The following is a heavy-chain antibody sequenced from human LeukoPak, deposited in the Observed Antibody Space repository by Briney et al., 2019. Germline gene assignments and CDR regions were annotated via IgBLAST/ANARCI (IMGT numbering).Heavy chain of an antibody. V-gene: IGHV3-23*01. CDR3: AKAELVATIRSPIDY. D-gene: IGHD5-12*01. CDR1: GFTFSSYA. J-gene: IGHJ4*02. Sequence: GGSLRLSWAASGFTFSSYAMSWVSQAPGKGMEWDSAISGSGGSTYYADSVKGRFTISRDNSKNTLYMQMNSLRAEDTAVYYCAKAELVATIRSPIDYWGRGTLVTVSS. CDR2: ISGSGGST.